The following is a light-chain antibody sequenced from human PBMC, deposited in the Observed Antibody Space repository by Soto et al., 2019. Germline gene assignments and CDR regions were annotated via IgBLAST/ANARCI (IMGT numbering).Light chain of an antibody. CDR1: SSDVGGYNY. CDR2: EAS. Sequence: QSALTQPPSASGSPGQSVTISCTGTSSDVGGYNYVSWYQQYPGKAPKLMIYEASKRPSGVPDRFSGSKSANTASLTVSGLQAEDEADYYCSSYAGSNNFVVFGGGTKLTVL. V-gene: IGLV2-8*01. CDR3: SSYAGSNNFVV. J-gene: IGLJ2*01.